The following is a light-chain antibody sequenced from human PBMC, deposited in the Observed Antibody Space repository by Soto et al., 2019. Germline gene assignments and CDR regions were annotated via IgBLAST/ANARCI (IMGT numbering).Light chain of an antibody. CDR1: KLGDKY. J-gene: IGLJ2*01. V-gene: IGLV3-1*01. CDR3: QAWDSSTPVV. CDR2: EDR. Sequence: SYELTRPPSVSVSPGQTASITCSGDKLGDKYSCWYQQKPGQSPVLVIYEDRKRPSGIPERFSGSKSGNTATLTISGTQAMDEADYYCQAWDSSTPVVFGGGTKLTVL.